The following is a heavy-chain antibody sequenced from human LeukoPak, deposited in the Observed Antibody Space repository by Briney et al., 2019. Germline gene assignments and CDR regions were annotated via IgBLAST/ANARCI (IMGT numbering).Heavy chain of an antibody. Sequence: SETLSLTCTISGGSVSDYYWSWIRQSPGKGLEWIGYIYYTGSTTYNPSLKSRVTMSADTSKNQFSLKLSSVTAADTAVYYCARGGYDFWSGYPSWFDPWGQGTLVTVSS. CDR1: GGSVSDYY. D-gene: IGHD3-3*01. J-gene: IGHJ5*02. V-gene: IGHV4-59*02. CDR2: IYYTGST. CDR3: ARGGYDFWSGYPSWFDP.